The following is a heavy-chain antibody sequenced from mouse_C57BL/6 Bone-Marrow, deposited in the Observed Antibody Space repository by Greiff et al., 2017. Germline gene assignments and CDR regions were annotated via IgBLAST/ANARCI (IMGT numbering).Heavy chain of an antibody. V-gene: IGHV2-2*01. CDR1: GFSLTSYG. J-gene: IGHJ3*01. CDR2: LWSGGST. CDR3: ARVDSSGPPFAY. Sequence: VMLVESGPGLVQPSQSLSITCTVSGFSLTSYGVHWVRQSPGKGLEWLGVLWSGGSTDYNAAFISRLSISKDNSKSQVFFKMNSLQADDTAIYYCARVDSSGPPFAYWGQGTLVTVSA. D-gene: IGHD3-2*02.